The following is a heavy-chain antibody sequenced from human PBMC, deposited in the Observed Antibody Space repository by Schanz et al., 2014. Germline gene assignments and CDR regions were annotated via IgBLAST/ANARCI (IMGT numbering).Heavy chain of an antibody. CDR2: INTGSGDT. J-gene: IGHJ4*02. CDR1: EYSFTSYS. D-gene: IGHD5-12*01. V-gene: IGHV1-3*04. Sequence: QVHLVQSGAEVKRPGASVKVSYKASEYSFTSYSMHWVRQAPGQRLEWMGWINTGSGDTKYSQNFQGRVTITRDTSASTAYMELSSLRSEDTAVYSCARGIGGYGANNYFDYWGRGTLVTVSS. CDR3: ARGIGGYGANNYFDY.